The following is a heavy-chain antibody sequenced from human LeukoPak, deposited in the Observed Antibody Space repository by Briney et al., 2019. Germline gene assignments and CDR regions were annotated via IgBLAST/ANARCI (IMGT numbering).Heavy chain of an antibody. CDR2: ISSSSSYI. J-gene: IGHJ3*02. CDR3: ARVSFMPSGSPVDAFDI. Sequence: GGSLRLSCAASGFTFSSYSMNWVRQAPGKGLEWVSSISSSSSYIYYADSVKGRFTISRDNAKNSLYLQMNSLRAEDTAVYYCARVSFMPSGSPVDAFDIWGQGTMVTVSS. D-gene: IGHD1-26*01. V-gene: IGHV3-21*01. CDR1: GFTFSSYS.